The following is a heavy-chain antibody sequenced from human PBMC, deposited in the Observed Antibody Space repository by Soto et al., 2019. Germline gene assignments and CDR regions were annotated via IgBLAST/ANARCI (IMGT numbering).Heavy chain of an antibody. CDR2: FDPEDGET. Sequence: ASVKVSCKVSGYTLTELSMHWVRQAPGKGLEWMGGFDPEDGETIYAQKFQGRVTMTEDTSTDTAYMELSSLRSEDTAVYYCATVLKRDYYDSSGYRFTLDYWGQGTLVTVSS. J-gene: IGHJ4*02. V-gene: IGHV1-24*01. CDR3: ATVLKRDYYDSSGYRFTLDY. CDR1: GYTLTELS. D-gene: IGHD3-22*01.